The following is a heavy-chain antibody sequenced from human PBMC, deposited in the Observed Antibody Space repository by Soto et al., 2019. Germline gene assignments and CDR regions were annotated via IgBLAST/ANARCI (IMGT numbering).Heavy chain of an antibody. CDR3: AREVEYSSSSHYFDY. J-gene: IGHJ4*02. CDR2: IKQDGSEK. V-gene: IGHV3-7*03. CDR1: GFTFSSYW. D-gene: IGHD6-6*01. Sequence: GGSLRLSCAASGFTFSSYWMSWVRQAPGKGLEWVANIKQDGSEKYYVDSVKGRFTISRDNAKNSLYLQMNSLRAEDTAVYYCAREVEYSSSSHYFDYGGQGTLVTVSS.